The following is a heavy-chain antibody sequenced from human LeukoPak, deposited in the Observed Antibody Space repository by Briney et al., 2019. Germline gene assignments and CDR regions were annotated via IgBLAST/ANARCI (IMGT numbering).Heavy chain of an antibody. J-gene: IGHJ2*01. CDR2: IYYSGST. V-gene: IGHV4-59*08. CDR3: ARQGVHWYFDL. CDR1: GGSISSYY. Sequence: PSETLSLTCTVSGGSISSYYWSWIRQPPGKGLEWIGYIYYSGSTNYNPSLKSRVTISVDTSKNQFSLKLSSVTAADTAVYYCARQGVHWYFDLWGRGTLVTVSS.